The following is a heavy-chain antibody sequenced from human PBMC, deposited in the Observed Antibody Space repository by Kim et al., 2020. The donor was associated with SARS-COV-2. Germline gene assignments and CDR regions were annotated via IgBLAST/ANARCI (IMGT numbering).Heavy chain of an antibody. CDR3: ARSPLHSRPFYY. CDR2: INHSGST. J-gene: IGHJ4*02. V-gene: IGHV4-34*01. D-gene: IGHD4-4*01. Sequence: SETLSLTCAVYGGSFSDYYWSWIRQPPGKGLEWIGEINHSGSTNYNPSLKSRVTISVDTSKNQFSLKLSSVTAADTAVYYCARSPLHSRPFYYWGQGTLVTVSS. CDR1: GGSFSDYY.